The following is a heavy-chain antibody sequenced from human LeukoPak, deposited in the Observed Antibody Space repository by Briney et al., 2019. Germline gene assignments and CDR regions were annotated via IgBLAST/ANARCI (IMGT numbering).Heavy chain of an antibody. CDR1: GFTFSSYG. D-gene: IGHD2-2*01. V-gene: IGHV3-30*18. Sequence: PGGSLRLSCAASGFTFSSYGMHWVRQAPGKGLEWVAVISYDGSNKYYADSVKGRFTISRDNSKNTLYLQMNSLRAEDTAVYYCANVRLGGVPAANYYYGMDVWGQGTTVTVSS. J-gene: IGHJ6*02. CDR2: ISYDGSNK. CDR3: ANVRLGGVPAANYYYGMDV.